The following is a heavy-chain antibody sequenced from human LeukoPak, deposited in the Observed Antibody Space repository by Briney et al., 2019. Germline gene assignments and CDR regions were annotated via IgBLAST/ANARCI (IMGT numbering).Heavy chain of an antibody. Sequence: SETLSLTCTVSGGSISSGGYYWSWIRQHPGKGLEWIGYIYYSGSTYHNPSLKSRVTISVDTSKNQFSLKLSSVTAADTAVYYCARVVPAAIGYYYYMDVWGKGTTVTVSS. D-gene: IGHD2-2*01. CDR3: ARVVPAAIGYYYYMDV. J-gene: IGHJ6*03. V-gene: IGHV4-31*03. CDR2: IYYSGST. CDR1: GGSISSGGYY.